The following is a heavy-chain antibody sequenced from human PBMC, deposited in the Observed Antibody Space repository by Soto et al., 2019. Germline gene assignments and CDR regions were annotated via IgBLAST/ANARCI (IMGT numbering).Heavy chain of an antibody. D-gene: IGHD3-22*01. CDR3: TRYYYETSGYYVY. CDR1: GFTFGSYA. V-gene: IGHV3-49*04. J-gene: IGHJ4*02. Sequence: GSLLLSGTGSGFTFGSYAMSWVRQAAGKGLEWVGFIRNKASGGTADYAASLKGRFTISRDDSRSIAYLQINSLQTEDTAMYYCTRYYYETSGYYVYWGQGTLVTVSS. CDR2: IRNKASGGTA.